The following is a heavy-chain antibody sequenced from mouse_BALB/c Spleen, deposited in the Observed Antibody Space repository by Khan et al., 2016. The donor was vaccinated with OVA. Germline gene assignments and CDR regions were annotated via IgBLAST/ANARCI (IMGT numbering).Heavy chain of an antibody. J-gene: IGHJ3*01. CDR1: GYTFTSYW. V-gene: IGHV1S22*01. CDR2: IYPGSGST. Sequence: LQQSGSELVRPGASVKLSCKASGYTFTSYWMHWVKQRPGQGLEWIGDIYPGSGSTNHDEKFNSKATLSVDTSSSPAYMQLSSLTSEASAIPYCTRWSDWFEYGGQGTLVTVSA. CDR3: TRWSDWFEY.